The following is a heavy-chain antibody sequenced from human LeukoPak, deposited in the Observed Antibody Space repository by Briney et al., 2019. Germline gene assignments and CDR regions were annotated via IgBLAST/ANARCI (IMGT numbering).Heavy chain of an antibody. D-gene: IGHD3-3*01. V-gene: IGHV3-48*03. CDR2: ISSSGSTI. CDR3: AREGVYDSWDY. J-gene: IGHJ4*02. CDR1: GFTFSSYE. Sequence: PGGSLRLSCAASGFTFSSYEMNWVRQAPGKGLVWVSYISSSGSTIYYADSVKGRFTISRDNGKNSLYLQMNSLRAEDTAVYYCAREGVYDSWDYWGQGTLVTVSS.